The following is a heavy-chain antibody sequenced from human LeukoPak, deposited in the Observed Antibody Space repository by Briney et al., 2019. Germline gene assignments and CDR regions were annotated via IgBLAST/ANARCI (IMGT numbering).Heavy chain of an antibody. V-gene: IGHV3-30-3*01. CDR1: GFTFSSYA. D-gene: IGHD3-22*01. J-gene: IGHJ4*02. CDR3: ARELKNNYYDSSGYLDY. Sequence: GRSLRLSCAASGFTFSSYAMHWVRQAPGKGLEWVAVISYDGSNKYYADSVKGRFTISRDNAKNSLYLQMNSLRAEDTAVYYCARELKNNYYDSSGYLDYWGQGTLVTVSS. CDR2: ISYDGSNK.